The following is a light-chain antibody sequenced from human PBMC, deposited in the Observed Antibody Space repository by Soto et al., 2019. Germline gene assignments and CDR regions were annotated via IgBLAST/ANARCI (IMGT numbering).Light chain of an antibody. CDR1: RSVSSRF. J-gene: IGKJ2*01. V-gene: IGKV3-20*01. Sequence: EIMLTQSPGTLSLSPGERVTLSCWASRSVSSRFLAWYQQKPGQAPRVLIYGASSRATGIPDRFSGSGSGSDFTLTNSRLEPEDCAVYYCQQYGYSPYTFGQGTKLEIK. CDR3: QQYGYSPYT. CDR2: GAS.